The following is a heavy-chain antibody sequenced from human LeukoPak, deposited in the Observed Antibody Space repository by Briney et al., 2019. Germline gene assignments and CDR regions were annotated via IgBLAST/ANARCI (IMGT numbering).Heavy chain of an antibody. Sequence: GGSLRLSCAASGFTVNYMTWVRQAPGKGLEWVSVIYNGGTTYYADSVKGRFTISRDNSKNTLYLQMNSLRAEDTAVYYCAKSDSSGYYPYWGQGTLVTVSS. CDR1: GFTVNY. CDR3: AKSDSSGYYPY. V-gene: IGHV3-53*01. D-gene: IGHD3-22*01. CDR2: IYNGGTT. J-gene: IGHJ4*02.